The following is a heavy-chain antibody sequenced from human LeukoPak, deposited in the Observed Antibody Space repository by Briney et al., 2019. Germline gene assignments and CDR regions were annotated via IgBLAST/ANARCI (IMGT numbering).Heavy chain of an antibody. CDR3: ARGERGMDV. CDR2: INHSGST. J-gene: IGHJ6*02. CDR1: GGSFSGYY. Sequence: SETLSLTCAVYGGSFSGYYWSWIRQPPGKGLEWIGEINHSGSTNYNPSLKSRVTISVDTSKNQFSLKLSTVTAADTAVYYCARGERGMDVWGQGTTVTVSS. V-gene: IGHV4-34*01.